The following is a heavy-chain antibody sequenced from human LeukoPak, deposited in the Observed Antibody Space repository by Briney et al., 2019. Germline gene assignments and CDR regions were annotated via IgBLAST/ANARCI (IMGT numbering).Heavy chain of an antibody. D-gene: IGHD6-6*01. CDR1: GGTFSSYA. Sequence: EASVKVSCKASGGTFSSYAISWVRQAPGQGLEWMGGIIPIFGTANYAQKFQGRVTITTDESTSTAYMELSSLRSEDTAVYYCARGSSSPRGYYYYMDVWGKGTTVTVSS. CDR2: IIPIFGTA. J-gene: IGHJ6*03. V-gene: IGHV1-69*05. CDR3: ARGSSSPRGYYYYMDV.